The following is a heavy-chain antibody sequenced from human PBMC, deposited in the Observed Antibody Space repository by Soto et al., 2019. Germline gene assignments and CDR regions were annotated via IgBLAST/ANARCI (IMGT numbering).Heavy chain of an antibody. J-gene: IGHJ4*02. CDR3: ASVTTIWSN. CDR1: GYSSSNYY. D-gene: IGHD2-21*02. Sequence: QVQVVQYGAEVKEPGAAVKVSCKASGYSSSNYYTHWVRQAPGQGLEWMGIVNPYGASSNYAQSFQGKVTLTRDTSTNTDYMDLSRLTSDDTAVYYCASVTTIWSNWVQGTLVTVSS. CDR2: VNPYGASS. V-gene: IGHV1-46*01.